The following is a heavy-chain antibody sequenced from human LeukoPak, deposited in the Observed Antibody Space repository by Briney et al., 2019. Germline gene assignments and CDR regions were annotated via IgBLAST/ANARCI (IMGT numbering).Heavy chain of an antibody. CDR3: ARDQKRGIVGATVSIDY. CDR1: GFTFSSYS. Sequence: GGSLRLSCAASGFTFSSYSMNWVCQAPGKGLEWVSSISSSSSYIYYADSVKGRFTISRDNAKNSLYLQMNSLRAEDTAVYYCARDQKRGIVGATVSIDYWGQGTLVTVSS. CDR2: ISSSSSYI. V-gene: IGHV3-21*01. J-gene: IGHJ4*02. D-gene: IGHD1-26*01.